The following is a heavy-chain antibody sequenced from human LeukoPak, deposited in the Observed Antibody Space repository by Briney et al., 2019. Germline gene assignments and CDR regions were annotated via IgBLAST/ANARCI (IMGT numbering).Heavy chain of an antibody. D-gene: IGHD6-13*01. CDR1: GYTFTSYD. V-gene: IGHV1-8*01. Sequence: ASVKVSCKASGYTFTSYDINWVRQATGQGLEWTGWMNPNSANTGYAQKFQGRVTMTRNTSISTAYMELSSLRSEDTAVYYCARGPPESSNSDYWGHGTLVTVSS. CDR3: ARGPPESSNSDY. J-gene: IGHJ4*01. CDR2: MNPNSANT.